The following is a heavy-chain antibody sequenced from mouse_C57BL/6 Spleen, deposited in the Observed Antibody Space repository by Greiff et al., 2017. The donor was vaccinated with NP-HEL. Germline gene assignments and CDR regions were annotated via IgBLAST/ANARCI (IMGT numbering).Heavy chain of an antibody. J-gene: IGHJ3*01. D-gene: IGHD2-4*01. CDR2: IYPRDGST. V-gene: IGHV1-85*01. CDR3: APIYYDYEDWFAY. CDR1: GYTFTSYD. Sequence: QVQLQQSGPELVKPGASVKLSCKASGYTFTSYDINWVKQRPGQGLEWIGWIYPRDGSTKYNEKFKGKATLTVDTSSSTAYMELHSLTSEDSAVYFCAPIYYDYEDWFAYWGQGTLVTVSA.